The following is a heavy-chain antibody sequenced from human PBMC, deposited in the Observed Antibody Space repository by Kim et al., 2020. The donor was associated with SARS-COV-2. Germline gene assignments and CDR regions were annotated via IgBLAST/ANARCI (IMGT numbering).Heavy chain of an antibody. CDR1: GFTFSSYA. V-gene: IGHV3-23*01. J-gene: IGHJ4*02. Sequence: GGSLRLSCAASGFTFSSYAMSWVRQAPGKGLEWVSAISGSGGSTYYADSVKGRFTISRDNSKNTLYLQMNSLRAEDTAVYYCAKGMVRGVIIQPNDYWGQGTLVTVSS. CDR3: AKGMVRGVIIQPNDY. CDR2: ISGSGGST. D-gene: IGHD3-10*01.